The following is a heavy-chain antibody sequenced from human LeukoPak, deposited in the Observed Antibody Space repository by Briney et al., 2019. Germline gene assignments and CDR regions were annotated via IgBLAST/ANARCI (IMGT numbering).Heavy chain of an antibody. D-gene: IGHD3-10*01. J-gene: IGHJ4*02. CDR1: GYSFTSFY. CDR2: SDPNTGAT. CDR3: ARANPYDNKGYSPELRY. Sequence: ASVQVSCKASGYSFTSFYIHWLRQAPGQGFEWIGWSDPNTGATKYEHFQGRVTMTTDTSIRTAYMDLTRLTSDDTAVYYCARANPYDNKGYSPELRYWGQGTLVTVSS. V-gene: IGHV1-2*07.